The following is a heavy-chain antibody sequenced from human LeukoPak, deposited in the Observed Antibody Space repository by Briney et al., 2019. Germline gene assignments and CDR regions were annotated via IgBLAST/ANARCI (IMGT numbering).Heavy chain of an antibody. J-gene: IGHJ4*02. D-gene: IGHD3-16*01. Sequence: ASVKVSCKASGYTFTDYYVHWVRQAPGQGLEWMGRINPNSGGTNYAQKFQGRVTMTRDTSISTVYMELSRLKSDDTAVYYCARWGPLRLPEGYWGQGTLVTVSS. CDR3: ARWGPLRLPEGY. CDR2: INPNSGGT. V-gene: IGHV1-2*06. CDR1: GYTFTDYY.